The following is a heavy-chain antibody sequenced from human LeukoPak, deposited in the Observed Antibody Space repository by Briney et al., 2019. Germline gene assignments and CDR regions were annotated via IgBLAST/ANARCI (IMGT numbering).Heavy chain of an antibody. CDR2: INHSGRT. CDR1: GGSFSGYY. D-gene: IGHD2-2*01. CDR3: ARDVVVVPAAIHYGMDV. Sequence: PSETLSLTCAVYGGSFSGYYWSWIRQPPGKGLEWIGEINHSGRTYYNPSLKSRVTLSVDASKNQFSLNLSSVTAADTAVYYCARDVVVVPAAIHYGMDVWGQGTTVTVSS. J-gene: IGHJ6*02. V-gene: IGHV4-34*01.